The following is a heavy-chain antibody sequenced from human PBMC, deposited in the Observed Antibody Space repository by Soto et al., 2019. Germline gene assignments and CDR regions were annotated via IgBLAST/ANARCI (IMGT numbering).Heavy chain of an antibody. CDR3: ARDPPPGAFDI. V-gene: IGHV3-21*01. J-gene: IGHJ3*02. CDR1: GFTFGSYT. Sequence: GGSLRLSCAASGFTFGSYTMNWVRQAPGKGLEWVSSINSVSSYIYYADSVKGRFTISRDNAENSLYLQMNSLRGEDTAVYYCARDPPPGAFDIWGQGTMVTVSS. CDR2: INSVSSYI.